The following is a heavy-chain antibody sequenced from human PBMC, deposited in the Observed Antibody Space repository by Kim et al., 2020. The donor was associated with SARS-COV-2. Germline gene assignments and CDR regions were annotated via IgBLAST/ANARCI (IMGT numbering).Heavy chain of an antibody. CDR3: ARVLRGVVIIRYYYYYMDV. D-gene: IGHD3-3*01. J-gene: IGHJ6*03. V-gene: IGHV3-53*04. CDR2: IYSGGST. CDR1: GFTVSSNY. Sequence: GGSLRLSCAASGFTVSSNYMSWVRQAPGKGLEWVSVIYSGGSTYYADSVKGRFTISRHNSKNTLYLQMNSLRAEDTAVYYCARVLRGVVIIRYYYYYMDVWGKGTTVTVSS.